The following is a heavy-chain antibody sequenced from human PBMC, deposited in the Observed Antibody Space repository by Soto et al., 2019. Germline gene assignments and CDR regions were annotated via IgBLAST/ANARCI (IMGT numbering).Heavy chain of an antibody. CDR2: MKPNSGNT. CDR1: GYTFSSYV. V-gene: IGHV1-8*01. Sequence: ASAKVSSKSSGYTFSSYVISWVRKATAQGLEWGGWMKPNSGNTGYAKRIQGRVTMTRNTYRSTANMAPCSLRHEDAAVYYCARRRGYAFDIWGQGTMVTVSS. J-gene: IGHJ3*02. CDR3: ARRRGYAFDI.